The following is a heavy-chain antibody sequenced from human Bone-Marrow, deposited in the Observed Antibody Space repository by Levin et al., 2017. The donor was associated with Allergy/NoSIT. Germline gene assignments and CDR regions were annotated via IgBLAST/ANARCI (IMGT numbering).Heavy chain of an antibody. D-gene: IGHD2-2*01. J-gene: IGHJ2*01. CDR3: ARGKRYFDL. V-gene: IGHV5-51*01. CDR1: GYSFTSDW. Sequence: GGSLRLSCKGSGYSFTSDWIAWVRQMPGKGLEWMGNIYPGDSDTRYSPSFQGQVTISADKSSSTAYLQWSSLEASDTAVYYCARGKRYFDLWGRGTLVTVSS. CDR2: IYPGDSDT.